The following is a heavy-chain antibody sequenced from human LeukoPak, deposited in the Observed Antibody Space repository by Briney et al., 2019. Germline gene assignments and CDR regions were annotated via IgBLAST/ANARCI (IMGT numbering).Heavy chain of an antibody. Sequence: SQTLSLTCNVSGASINTVDYYWTWIRQPPGKGLEWIGYISYSGTPYYNPSLNSRVTISLDTSKNQFSLKLNSVTVADTAMYYCARDRYGDFEDYWGHGTLVTVSS. V-gene: IGHV4-30-4*08. D-gene: IGHD4-17*01. J-gene: IGHJ4*01. CDR3: ARDRYGDFEDY. CDR1: GASINTVDYY. CDR2: ISYSGTP.